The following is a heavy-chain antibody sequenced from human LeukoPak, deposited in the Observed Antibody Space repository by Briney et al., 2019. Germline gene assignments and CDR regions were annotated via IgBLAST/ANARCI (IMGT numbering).Heavy chain of an antibody. Sequence: GGSLRLSCAASGFTFSDYYMSWIRQAPGKGLEWVANIKQDGSEKNYVDSVKGRFTISRDNAKNSLYLQMNSLRAEDTAVYYCAREIVVATISGGFDYWGQGSLVTVSS. V-gene: IGHV3-7*01. J-gene: IGHJ4*02. CDR1: GFTFSDYY. CDR3: AREIVVATISGGFDY. D-gene: IGHD5-12*01. CDR2: IKQDGSEK.